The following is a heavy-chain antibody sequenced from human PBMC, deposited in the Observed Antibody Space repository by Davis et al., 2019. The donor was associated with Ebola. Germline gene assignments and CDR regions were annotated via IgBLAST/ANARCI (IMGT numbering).Heavy chain of an antibody. D-gene: IGHD5-12*01. J-gene: IGHJ4*02. CDR3: ARGWLRSGLDS. CDR2: TYYNSKWYN. CDR1: GDSVAGGSGG. Sequence: HSQTLSLTCAISGDSVAGGSGGWNWIRQSPSRGLEWLGRTYYNSKWYNDYAVSVKSRITINPDTAKNQFSLQLNSVTPEDTAVYYCARGWLRSGLDSWGQGILVTVSS. V-gene: IGHV6-1*01.